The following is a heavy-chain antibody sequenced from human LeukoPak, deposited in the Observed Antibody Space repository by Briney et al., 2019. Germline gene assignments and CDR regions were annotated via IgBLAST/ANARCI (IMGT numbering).Heavy chain of an antibody. CDR2: ISSSSSTV. Sequence: GGSLRLSCAASGFTVSSYSMNWVRQAPGKGLEWVSYISSSSSTVYYADSVKGRFTISRDNAKNSLYLQMNSLRAEDTAVYYCARGDRWLKYDYWGQGTLVTVSS. D-gene: IGHD3-10*01. CDR1: GFTVSSYS. V-gene: IGHV3-48*04. J-gene: IGHJ4*02. CDR3: ARGDRWLKYDY.